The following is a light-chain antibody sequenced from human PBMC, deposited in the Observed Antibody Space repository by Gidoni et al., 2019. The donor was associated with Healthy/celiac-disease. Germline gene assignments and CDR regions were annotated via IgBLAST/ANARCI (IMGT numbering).Light chain of an antibody. V-gene: IGKV3-20*01. CDR3: QQYGSSPWT. CDR1: QSVSSSY. CDR2: GAS. Sequence: EIVLTQSPGTLSWSPGERATLSCRASQSVSSSYLAWYQQKPGQAPRLLIYGASSRATGIPDRFSGSGSGTDFTLTISRLEPEDFALYYCQQYGSSPWTFGQGTKVETK. J-gene: IGKJ1*01.